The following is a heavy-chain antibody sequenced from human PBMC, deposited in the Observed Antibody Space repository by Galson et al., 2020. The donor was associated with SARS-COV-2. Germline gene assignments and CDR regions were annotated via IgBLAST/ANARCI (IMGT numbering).Heavy chain of an antibody. V-gene: IGHV3-21*01. J-gene: IGHJ4*02. CDR2: ISSSSSYI. Sequence: GGSLRLSCAASGFTFSSYSMNWVRQAPGKGLEWVSSISSSSSYIYYADSVKGRFTISRDNAKNSLYLQMNSLRAEDTAVYYCARASGDGYKGYYFDYWGQGTLVTVSS. D-gene: IGHD5-12*01. CDR3: ARASGDGYKGYYFDY. CDR1: GFTFSSYS.